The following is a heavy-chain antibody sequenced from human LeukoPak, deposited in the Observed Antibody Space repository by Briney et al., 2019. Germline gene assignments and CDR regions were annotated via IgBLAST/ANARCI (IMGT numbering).Heavy chain of an antibody. J-gene: IGHJ4*02. Sequence: ASVKVSCKVSGYTLTELSMHWVRQAPGKGLEWMGGFDPEDGETIYAQKFQGRVTMTEDTSTDTAYMELSSLRSEDTAVYYRATIFLRIVGAPAGYWGQGTLVTVSS. D-gene: IGHD1-26*01. CDR2: FDPEDGET. CDR3: ATIFLRIVGAPAGY. CDR1: GYTLTELS. V-gene: IGHV1-24*01.